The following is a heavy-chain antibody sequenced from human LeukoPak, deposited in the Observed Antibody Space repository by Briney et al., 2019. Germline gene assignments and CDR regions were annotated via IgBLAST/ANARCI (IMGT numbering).Heavy chain of an antibody. Sequence: GGSLRLSCAASGFTFSIYSMSWVRQAPGKGLEWVSYISGSTITIHYADSVKGRFTISRDNAKNSLYLQMNSLRAEDTAVYYCARGGVEARPDYWGQGTLVTVSS. D-gene: IGHD6-6*01. CDR1: GFTFSIYS. CDR2: ISGSTITI. J-gene: IGHJ4*02. CDR3: ARGGVEARPDY. V-gene: IGHV3-48*04.